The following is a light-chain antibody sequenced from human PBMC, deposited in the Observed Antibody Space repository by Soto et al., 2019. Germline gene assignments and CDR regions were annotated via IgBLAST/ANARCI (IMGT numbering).Light chain of an antibody. Sequence: DIQMTQSPSTLSASVGDRVTITCRASQSISTWLAWYQQKPGKAPKLLIYKASSLESGVPSRFSGSGSGTEFTLTISSLQPDDLATYYCQQYNGYSHAFGQGTKLEIK. V-gene: IGKV1-5*03. CDR1: QSISTW. J-gene: IGKJ2*01. CDR2: KAS. CDR3: QQYNGYSHA.